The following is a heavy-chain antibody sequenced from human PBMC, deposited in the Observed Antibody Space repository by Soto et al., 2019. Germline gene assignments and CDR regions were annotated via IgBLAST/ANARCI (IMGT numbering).Heavy chain of an antibody. CDR3: TTSGNPNIVDH. J-gene: IGHJ4*02. CDR2: IRSRSGTT. Sequence: EVQLVESGGGLVKPGGSLRLSCAASGFSFSKAWMNWVRQPPGKGLEWVGRIRSRSGTTDYAAPVKGRFTISRDDSKYTLYLQMNSLKVEDTAVYFCTTSGNPNIVDHWGQGTLVIVSS. CDR1: GFSFSKAW. V-gene: IGHV3-15*07.